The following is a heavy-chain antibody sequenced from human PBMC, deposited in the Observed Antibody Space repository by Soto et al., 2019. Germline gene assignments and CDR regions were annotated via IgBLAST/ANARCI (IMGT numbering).Heavy chain of an antibody. CDR1: GASISGSY. CDR2: VYYTGST. J-gene: IGHJ4*02. V-gene: IGHV4-59*01. Sequence: ERLCRTGGVSGASISGSYWSWIRQSPGKGLEWLGYVYYTGSTNYSPSLRSRVSISVDTSKNEFSLRLSSVTAADTAVYFCARSVAVPGAHIDYWGQGTQVTVSS. D-gene: IGHD3-3*01. CDR3: ARSVAVPGAHIDY.